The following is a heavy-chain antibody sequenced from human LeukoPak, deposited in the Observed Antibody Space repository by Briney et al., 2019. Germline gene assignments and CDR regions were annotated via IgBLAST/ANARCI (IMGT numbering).Heavy chain of an antibody. J-gene: IGHJ6*03. CDR2: IWYGGSNK. CDR1: GFTFSSYG. V-gene: IGHV3-33*06. Sequence: GGSLRLSCAASGFTFSSYGMHWVRQAPGKGLEWVAVIWYGGSNKYYADSEKGRFTISRANSKNPLYLQMNSLRAEDTAVYYCAKENGNYGDYEQASYMDVWGKGTTVTVSS. D-gene: IGHD4-17*01. CDR3: AKENGNYGDYEQASYMDV.